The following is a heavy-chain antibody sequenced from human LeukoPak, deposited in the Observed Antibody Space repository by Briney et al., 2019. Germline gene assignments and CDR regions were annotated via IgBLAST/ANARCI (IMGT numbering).Heavy chain of an antibody. CDR3: ARGGITAAGILDY. V-gene: IGHV3-30*03. Sequence: GRSLRLSCAASGFTFSSYGMHWVRQAPGKGLEWVAVISYDGSNKYYADSVKGRFTISRDNSKNTLYLQMNSLRAEDTAVYYCARGGITAAGILDYWGQGTLVTVSS. D-gene: IGHD6-13*01. CDR1: GFTFSSYG. J-gene: IGHJ4*02. CDR2: ISYDGSNK.